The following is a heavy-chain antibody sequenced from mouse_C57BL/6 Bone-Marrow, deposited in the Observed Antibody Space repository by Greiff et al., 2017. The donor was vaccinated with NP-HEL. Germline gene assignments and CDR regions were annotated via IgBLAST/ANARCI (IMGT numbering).Heavy chain of an antibody. Sequence: QVQLQQSGSELRSPGSSVKLSCKDFDSEVFPIAYMSWVRQTPGHGFEWIGGILPSIGRTFYGEKFEDKATLDADTLSNTAYVELISRTSEDSAIYYCARRDSNDVYFDVWGTGTTVTVSS. J-gene: IGHJ1*03. V-gene: IGHV15-2*01. D-gene: IGHD2-12*01. CDR1: DSEVFPIAY. CDR2: ILPSIGRT. CDR3: ARRDSNDVYFDV.